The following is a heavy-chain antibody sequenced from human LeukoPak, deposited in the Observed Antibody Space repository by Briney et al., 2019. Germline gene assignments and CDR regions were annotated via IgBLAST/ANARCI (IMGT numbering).Heavy chain of an antibody. V-gene: IGHV3-73*01. D-gene: IGHD3-10*02. CDR1: GFTFSGSD. CDR3: SRRMFTADWHLDL. CDR2: IKTKAESYAT. J-gene: IGHJ2*01. Sequence: PGGSLRLSCAASGFTFSGSDIHWVRQASGKGLEWIGRIKTKAESYATAYVVSVKGRFTLSRDDSKNTAFLQMNSLKTEDTAVHYCSRRMFTADWHLDLWGRGTLVTVSS.